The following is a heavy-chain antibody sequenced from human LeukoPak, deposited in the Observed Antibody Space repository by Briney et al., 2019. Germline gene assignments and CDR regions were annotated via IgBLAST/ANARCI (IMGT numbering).Heavy chain of an antibody. J-gene: IGHJ4*02. CDR3: AKLSTR. CDR1: GFNFRSYA. V-gene: IGHV3-23*01. Sequence: GGSLRLSCASSGFNFRSYAMSWVRQAPGKGLDWVSAICGSGGSTYYADSVKGRFTISRDNSKNTLYLQMNSRRAEETAVYYCAKLSTRWGQGTLVTVSS. CDR2: ICGSGGST. D-gene: IGHD2/OR15-2a*01.